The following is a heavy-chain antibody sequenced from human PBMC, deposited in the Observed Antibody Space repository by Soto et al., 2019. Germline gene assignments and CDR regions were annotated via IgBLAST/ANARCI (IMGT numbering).Heavy chain of an antibody. CDR3: LCGADSGLFCSGNADY. CDR1: GFIFRSYG. V-gene: IGHV3-33*01. Sequence: QVQVAESGGGVAQPGKSLRLSCAASGFIFRSYGMHWVRQAPGKGLEWVAFIWYDGVNKYYADSVKGRFTISRDNSKNTLKLKMDSMSAGDGAVDLCLCGADSGLFCSGNADYWGQGTRVTVSS. CDR2: IWYDGVNK. J-gene: IGHJ4*02. D-gene: IGHD3-9*01.